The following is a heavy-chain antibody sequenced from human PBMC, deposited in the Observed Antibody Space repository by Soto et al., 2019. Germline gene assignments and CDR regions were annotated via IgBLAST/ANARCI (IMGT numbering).Heavy chain of an antibody. CDR2: IYHSGST. J-gene: IGHJ6*02. Sequence: NPSETLSLTCAVSGGSISSSNWWSWVRQPPGKGLEWIGEIYHSGSTNYNPSLKSRVTISVDKSKNQFSLKLSSVTAADTAVYYCARGSSGWLRGDYYYGMDVWGQGTTVTVSS. CDR3: ARGSSGWLRGDYYYGMDV. V-gene: IGHV4-4*02. D-gene: IGHD6-19*01. CDR1: GGSISSSNW.